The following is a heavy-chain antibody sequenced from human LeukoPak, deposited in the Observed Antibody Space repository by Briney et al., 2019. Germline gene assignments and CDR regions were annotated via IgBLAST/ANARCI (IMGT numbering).Heavy chain of an antibody. CDR2: ISGSGGGT. CDR3: ASGGYCSGTSCYLDY. CDR1: GFTFSNYA. D-gene: IGHD2-2*01. J-gene: IGHJ4*02. Sequence: GGSLRLSCAASGFTFSNYAMSWVRQAPGKGLEWVSSISGSGGGTDYADSVKGRFTISRDNSKNTLYLQMNSLRAEDTAVYYCASGGYCSGTSCYLDYWGQGNMVTVSS. V-gene: IGHV3-23*01.